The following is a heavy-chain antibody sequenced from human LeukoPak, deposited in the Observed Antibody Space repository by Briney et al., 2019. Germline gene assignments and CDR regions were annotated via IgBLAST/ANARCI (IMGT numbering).Heavy chain of an antibody. J-gene: IGHJ3*02. CDR3: ARSRFLEWLLSPLPDAFDI. Sequence: SETLSLTCAVSGGSISSGGYSWSWIRQPPGKGLEWIVYIYHSGSTYYNPSLKSRVTISVDRSKNQFSLKLSFVTAADTAVYYCARSRFLEWLLSPLPDAFDIWGQGTMVTVSS. V-gene: IGHV4-30-2*01. CDR2: IYHSGST. D-gene: IGHD3-3*01. CDR1: GGSISSGGYS.